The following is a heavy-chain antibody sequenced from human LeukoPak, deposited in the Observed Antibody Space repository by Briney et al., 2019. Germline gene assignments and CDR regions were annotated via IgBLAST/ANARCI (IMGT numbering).Heavy chain of an antibody. D-gene: IGHD3-16*02. CDR3: ARGGYDYVWGSYRAFDY. CDR2: IYTSGST. J-gene: IGHJ4*02. Sequence: PSETLSLTCTVSGGSISSYYWSWIRQPAGKGLEWIGRIYTSGSTNYNPSLKSRVTMSVDTSKNQFSLKLSSVTAADTAVYYCARGGYDYVWGSYRAFDYWGQGTLVTVSS. CDR1: GGSISSYY. V-gene: IGHV4-4*07.